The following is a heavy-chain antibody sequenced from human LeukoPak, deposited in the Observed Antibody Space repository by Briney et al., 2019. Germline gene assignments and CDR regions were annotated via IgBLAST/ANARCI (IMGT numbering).Heavy chain of an antibody. D-gene: IGHD4-11*01. CDR3: ASHYTAGY. CDR2: ISYDGSNK. Sequence: GGSLRLSCAASGFTFSSYGMHWVRQAPGKGLEWEAVISYDGSNKYYADSVKGRFTISRDNSKNTLYLQMNSLRAEDTAVYYCASHYTAGYWGQGTLVTVSS. J-gene: IGHJ4*02. V-gene: IGHV3-30*03. CDR1: GFTFSSYG.